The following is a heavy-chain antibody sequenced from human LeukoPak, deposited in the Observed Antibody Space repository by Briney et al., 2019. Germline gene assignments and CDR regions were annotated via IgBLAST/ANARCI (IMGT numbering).Heavy chain of an antibody. Sequence: GGSLRLSCAASGFTFDDYAMHWVRQAPGKGLEWVSGISWNSGSIGYADSVKGRFTISRDNAKNSLYLQMNSLRAEDTALYYCAKDLPPFSGSYGDAFDIWGQGTMVTVSS. D-gene: IGHD3-10*01. CDR3: AKDLPPFSGSYGDAFDI. CDR1: GFTFDDYA. V-gene: IGHV3-9*01. CDR2: ISWNSGSI. J-gene: IGHJ3*02.